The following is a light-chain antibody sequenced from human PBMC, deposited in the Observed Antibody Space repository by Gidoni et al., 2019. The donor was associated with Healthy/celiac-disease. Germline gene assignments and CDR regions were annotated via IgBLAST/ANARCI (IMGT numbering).Light chain of an antibody. J-gene: IGKJ2*03. V-gene: IGKV2-28*01. CDR3: MQALQTPYS. CDR2: LGS. Sequence: DSVMTQSPLSLPVTPGEPASISCSSSQSLLHSNGYNYLDWYLQKPGQSPQLLIYLGSNRASGVPDRFSGSGSGTDFTLKISRVEADDVGVYYCMQALQTPYSFGQGTKLEIK. CDR1: QSLLHSNGYNY.